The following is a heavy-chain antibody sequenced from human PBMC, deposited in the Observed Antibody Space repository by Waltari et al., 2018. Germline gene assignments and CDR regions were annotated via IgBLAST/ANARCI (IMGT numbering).Heavy chain of an antibody. CDR3: ARVVYYDSSGYYSRDY. CDR2: INPNSGGT. Sequence: QVQLVQSGAEVKKPGASVKVSCKASGYTFTGYYMHWVRQAPGQGLEWMGRINPNSGGTNYAQKFQGRVTMTRDTSISTAYMELSRLRSDDTAVYYCARVVYYDSSGYYSRDYWGQGTLVTVSS. V-gene: IGHV1-2*06. D-gene: IGHD3-22*01. CDR1: GYTFTGYY. J-gene: IGHJ4*02.